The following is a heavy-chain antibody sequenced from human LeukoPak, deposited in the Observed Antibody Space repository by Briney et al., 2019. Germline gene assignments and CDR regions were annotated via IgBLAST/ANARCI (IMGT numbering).Heavy chain of an antibody. Sequence: MGWISPYNGNTRYAQKFQGSVAMTTDTYTTTAYMELRGLRFNDTAVYYCARAGPGSGWYFDYWGQGTLVTVSS. CDR2: ISPYNGNT. V-gene: IGHV1-18*01. D-gene: IGHD6-19*01. CDR3: ARAGPGSGWYFDY. J-gene: IGHJ4*02.